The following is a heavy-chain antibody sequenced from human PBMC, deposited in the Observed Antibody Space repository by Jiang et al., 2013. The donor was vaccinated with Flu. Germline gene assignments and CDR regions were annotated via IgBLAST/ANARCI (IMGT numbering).Heavy chain of an antibody. CDR1: GFTFSDYG. CDR3: VKDLDLYCAGDCYVFDF. J-gene: IGHJ4*02. V-gene: IGHV3-30*18. CDR2: ISFDESVK. D-gene: IGHD2-21*02. Sequence: VQLLESGGGVVQPGRSLRLSCAASGFTFSDYGMHWVRQAPGKGLEWVAVISFDESVKFYTDSVKGRFTISRDNSKHTLYLQMNSLRGDDTAVYYCVKDLDLYCAGDCYVFDFWGQGTLVAVSS.